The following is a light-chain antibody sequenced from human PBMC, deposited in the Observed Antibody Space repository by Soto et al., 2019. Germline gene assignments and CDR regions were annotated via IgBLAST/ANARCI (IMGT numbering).Light chain of an antibody. CDR1: QSVSSN. CDR3: QQYNNWPPLT. CDR2: GAS. J-gene: IGKJ4*01. Sequence: EIVLTQSPATLSLSPGERATLSCRASQSVSSNLAWYPQKPGQAPRLLIYGASTRATGIPARFSGSGSGTEFTLTISSLQSEDFAVYYCQQYNNWPPLTFGGGTKVEIK. V-gene: IGKV3-15*01.